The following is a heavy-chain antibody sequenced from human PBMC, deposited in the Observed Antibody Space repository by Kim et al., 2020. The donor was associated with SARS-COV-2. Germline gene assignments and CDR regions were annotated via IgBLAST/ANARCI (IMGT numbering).Heavy chain of an antibody. Sequence: GGSLRLSCAASGFTFSNAWMSWLRQAPGKGLEWVGRIKRKRDGGTTDCVAPVKGRFTISRDDSSNTVYLQMNSLKTEDTAVYYCASRDSSGWRLWGQGTLVTVSS. CDR1: GFTFSNAW. CDR3: ASRDSSGWRL. CDR2: IKRKRDGGTT. V-gene: IGHV3-15*01. D-gene: IGHD6-19*01. J-gene: IGHJ4*02.